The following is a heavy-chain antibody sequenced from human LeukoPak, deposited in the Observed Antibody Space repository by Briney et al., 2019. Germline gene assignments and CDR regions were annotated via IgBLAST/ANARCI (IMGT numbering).Heavy chain of an antibody. CDR2: IYYSGST. CDR1: GGSISSSSYY. V-gene: IGHV4-39*07. D-gene: IGHD1-26*01. J-gene: IGHJ4*02. CDR3: ARSGSYGAFDY. Sequence: SSETLSLTCTVSGGSISSSSYYWGWIRQPPGKGLEWIGSIYYSGSTYYNPSLKSRVTISVDTSKNQFSLKLSSVTAADTAVYYCARSGSYGAFDYWGQGTLVTVSS.